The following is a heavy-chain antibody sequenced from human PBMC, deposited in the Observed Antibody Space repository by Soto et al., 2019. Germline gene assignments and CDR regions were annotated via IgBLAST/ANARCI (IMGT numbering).Heavy chain of an antibody. CDR3: ASRRLEYCSSASCYVFDW. J-gene: IGHJ4*02. CDR1: GFTFSTYA. Sequence: ESGGALVQGGGSLRLSCAASGFTFSTYAMSWVRQAPGKGLQWVSGISYSGGTTYYADSVKGRFTISRDNSKNTLYLQMNSLRAEDTAVYYCASRRLEYCSSASCYVFDWWGQGALVTVSS. D-gene: IGHD2-2*01. CDR2: ISYSGGTT. V-gene: IGHV3-23*01.